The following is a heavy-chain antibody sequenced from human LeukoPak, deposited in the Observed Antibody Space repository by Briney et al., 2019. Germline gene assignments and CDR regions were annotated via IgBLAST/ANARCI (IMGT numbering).Heavy chain of an antibody. V-gene: IGHV4-39*01. CDR1: GGSISSSNYH. J-gene: IGHJ4*02. Sequence: PSETLSITCTVSGGSISSSNYHWGWIRQPPGKCPEWIGSVYYSGSTYYNPSLKSRVIVSVDTSKNQFSLKLSSVTAADTAVYYCARHLWSSSWCYFDYWGQGTLVTVSS. CDR2: VYYSGST. CDR3: ARHLWSSSWCYFDY. D-gene: IGHD6-13*01.